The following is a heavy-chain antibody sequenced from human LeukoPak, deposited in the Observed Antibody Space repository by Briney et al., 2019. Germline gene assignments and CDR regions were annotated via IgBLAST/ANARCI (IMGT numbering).Heavy chain of an antibody. CDR2: ISGSGDST. J-gene: IGHJ4*02. D-gene: IGHD3-22*01. CDR3: ARDSAYDSSGYYSPHCDY. Sequence: RGTPRLSCAASGLTSSAYAMRSVPQAPGTGVGWVSAISGSGDSTYYADSLKGRFTPSRDNSQNTPYLHMNSLRAEDTPVYCCARDSAYDSSGYYSPHCDYWGQGTLVTVSS. CDR1: GLTSSAYA. V-gene: IGHV3-23*01.